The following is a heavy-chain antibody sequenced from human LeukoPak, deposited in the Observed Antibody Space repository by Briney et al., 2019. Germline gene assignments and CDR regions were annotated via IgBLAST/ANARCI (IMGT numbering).Heavy chain of an antibody. V-gene: IGHV4-30-4*08. J-gene: IGHJ5*02. Sequence: KSSETLSLTCTVSGDSISRSDYYWSWVRQPPGKGLEWIAHIYYSGSTYYNPSLKSRVIISVDTSKNQFSLKLSSVTAADTAVYYCVELGVIISNWFDPWGQGTLVTVSS. D-gene: IGHD3-3*01. CDR2: IYYSGST. CDR1: GDSISRSDYY. CDR3: VELGVIISNWFDP.